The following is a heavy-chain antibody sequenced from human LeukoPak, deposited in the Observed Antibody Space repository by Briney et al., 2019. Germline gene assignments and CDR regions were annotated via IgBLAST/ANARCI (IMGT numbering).Heavy chain of an antibody. Sequence: GGSLRLSCAASGFTVSRNYMSWVRQAPGKGLEWVSIIYSGGSTYYADSVKGRFTISRDNSKNTLYLQMNSLRAEDTAVYYCARVMWNYGMDVWGQGTTVTVSS. CDR2: IYSGGST. D-gene: IGHD2-21*01. V-gene: IGHV3-66*01. CDR1: GFTVSRNY. J-gene: IGHJ6*02. CDR3: ARVMWNYGMDV.